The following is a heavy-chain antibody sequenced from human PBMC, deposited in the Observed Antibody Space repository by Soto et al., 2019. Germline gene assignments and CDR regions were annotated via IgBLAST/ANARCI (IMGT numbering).Heavy chain of an antibody. J-gene: IGHJ4*02. D-gene: IGHD3-22*01. CDR3: ASESDYYHFEY. Sequence: GGSLRLSCEFCGLTFSRYSINWVRQAPGKGLEWVSSISGRSTYIHYADSVKGRFSISRDDAKNSVRLQMDSLRVDDTAIYYCASESDYYHFEYWGQGTRVTVSS. CDR1: GLTFSRYS. CDR2: ISGRSTYI. V-gene: IGHV3-21*01.